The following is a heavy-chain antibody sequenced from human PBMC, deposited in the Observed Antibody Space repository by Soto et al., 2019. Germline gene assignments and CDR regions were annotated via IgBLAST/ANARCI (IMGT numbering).Heavy chain of an antibody. CDR2: ISESGGST. V-gene: IGHV3-23*01. CDR3: AKRSPYSGGWYSPIFDY. CDR1: GFSFSDYA. D-gene: IGHD5-12*01. Sequence: EVQLLESGGGLVQRGGSLRLSCAASGFSFSDYAMSWVRQAPGKGLEWVSVISESGGSTHYADSVRGRFTVSRDNSKNSLSLRMNSLRHEDTAVYFCAKRSPYSGGWYSPIFDYWGQGALVTVSS. J-gene: IGHJ4*02.